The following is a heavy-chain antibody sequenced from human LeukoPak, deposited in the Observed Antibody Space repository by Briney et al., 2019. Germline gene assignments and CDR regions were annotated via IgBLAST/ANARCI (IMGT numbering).Heavy chain of an antibody. Sequence: GGSLRLSCAGSGFTFRAHSMNWVRQAPGRPPEWLSYISSTGSVYYAPSVQGRFAISRDNARDSLFLQMSGLRGEDTAVYYCARGFWSGPSGWGVAFDLWGQGTMVTVSS. CDR1: GFTFRAHS. D-gene: IGHD3-3*01. V-gene: IGHV3-69-1*01. J-gene: IGHJ3*01. CDR3: ARGFWSGPSGWGVAFDL. CDR2: ISSTGSV.